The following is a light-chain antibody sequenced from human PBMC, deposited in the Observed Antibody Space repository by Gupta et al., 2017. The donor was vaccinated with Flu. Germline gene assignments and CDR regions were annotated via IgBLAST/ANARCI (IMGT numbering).Light chain of an antibody. V-gene: IGLV1-47*01. CDR3: AAWDDSLSGPVL. CDR1: SNIGSYH. J-gene: IGLJ3*02. Sequence: SNIGSYHVYWYQQLPGTAPKLLIYGDNERPSGVPDRISGSKSGTSASLAISGLQSEDEADYYCAAWDDSLSGPVLFGGGTRLTVL. CDR2: GDN.